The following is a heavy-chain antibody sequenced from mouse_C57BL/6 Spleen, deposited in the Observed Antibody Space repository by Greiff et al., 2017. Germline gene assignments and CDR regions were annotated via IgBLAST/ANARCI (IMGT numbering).Heavy chain of an antibody. J-gene: IGHJ1*03. CDR2: IHPNSGST. D-gene: IGHD1-1*01. Sequence: QVQLQQPGAELVKPGASVKLSCKASGYTFTSYWMHWVKQRPGQGLEWIGMIHPNSGSTNYNEKFKSKATLTVDKSSSTAYMQLSSLTSEDSAVYYCAMIYYGSSYDWYFDVWGTGTTVTVSS. CDR3: AMIYYGSSYDWYFDV. CDR1: GYTFTSYW. V-gene: IGHV1-64*01.